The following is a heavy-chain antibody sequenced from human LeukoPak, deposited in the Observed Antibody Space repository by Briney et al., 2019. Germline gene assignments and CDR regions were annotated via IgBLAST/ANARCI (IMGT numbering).Heavy chain of an antibody. V-gene: IGHV3-66*04. CDR2: IYSGGST. Sequence: AGGSLRLSCAASGFTVSSNYMSWVRHAPGKGLEWVSVIYSGGSTYYADSVKGRFTISRDNAKNSLYLQMNSLRAEDTALYYCARLYSGYDDYYYYMDVWGKGTTVTVSS. CDR1: GFTVSSNY. D-gene: IGHD5-12*01. J-gene: IGHJ6*03. CDR3: ARLYSGYDDYYYYMDV.